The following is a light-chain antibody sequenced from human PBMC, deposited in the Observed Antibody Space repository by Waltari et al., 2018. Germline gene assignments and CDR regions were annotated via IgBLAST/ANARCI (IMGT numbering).Light chain of an antibody. CDR3: QQYYGAPRT. CDR1: QSVLYSANSKNY. V-gene: IGKV4-1*01. J-gene: IGKJ1*01. Sequence: DIVMTQSPDSLAVSLGERATINCKSIQSVLYSANSKNYLAWFQQKPGQPPKLLIYLASTRESGVPDRFIGSGSGTDFTLTITSLQAEDVAVYYCQQYYGAPRTFGQGTKVEIK. CDR2: LAS.